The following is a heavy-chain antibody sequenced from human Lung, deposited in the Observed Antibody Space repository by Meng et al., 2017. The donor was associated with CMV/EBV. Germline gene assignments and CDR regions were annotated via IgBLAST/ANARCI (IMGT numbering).Heavy chain of an antibody. D-gene: IGHD2-2*01. V-gene: IGHV1-69*10. CDR1: GGTFSSYA. CDR3: ASLGYCSSTSCPFYYYYGMAV. CDR2: IIPILGIA. J-gene: IGHJ6*04. Sequence: SXXVSXKASGGTFSSYAISWVRQAPGQGLEWMGGIIPILGIANYAQKFQRRVTITADKSTSTAYMELSSLRSEDTAVYYCASLGYCSSTSCPFYYYYGMAVWG.